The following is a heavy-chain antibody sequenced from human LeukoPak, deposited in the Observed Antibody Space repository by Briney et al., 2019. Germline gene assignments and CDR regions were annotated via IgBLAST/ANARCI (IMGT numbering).Heavy chain of an antibody. D-gene: IGHD6-19*01. CDR1: GFTFSSYW. J-gene: IGHJ4*02. CDR2: IKQDGSEK. CDR3: ARDQIVAGIYYFDY. Sequence: GGSLRLSCAASGFTFSSYWMSWVRQAPGKGLEWVANIKQDGSEKYYVDSVKGRFTISRDNAKNSLYLQMNSLRAEDTAVYYCARDQIVAGIYYFDYWGQGTLVTVSS. V-gene: IGHV3-7*01.